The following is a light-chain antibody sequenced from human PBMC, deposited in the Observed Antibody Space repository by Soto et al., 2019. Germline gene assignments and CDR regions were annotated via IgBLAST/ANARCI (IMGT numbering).Light chain of an antibody. J-gene: IGLJ1*01. Sequence: QYALTQPASVSGSPGQSITISCTGTSSDVGGYNYVSWYQQHPGKAPKLIIYEVSNRPSGVSNRFSGSKSGNTASLTISGLQAEDEADYYCSSYTSSSTHVVFGTGTKLTVL. CDR1: SSDVGGYNY. CDR3: SSYTSSSTHVV. V-gene: IGLV2-14*01. CDR2: EVS.